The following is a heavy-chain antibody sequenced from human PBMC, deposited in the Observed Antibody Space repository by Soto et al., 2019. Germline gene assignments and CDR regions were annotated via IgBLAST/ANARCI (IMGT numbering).Heavy chain of an antibody. D-gene: IGHD1-1*01. CDR1: GYSFHNSG. V-gene: IGHV1-18*01. Sequence: QVQLVQSGPELKKPGASVKVSCKTSGYSFHNSGISWVRQAPGQGLEWMGWISVFNGYAHYAQKFHGRVIMTADTFTNTAYMELRGLRSDDTAMYYCSKNGTTWFASWGQGTPVTVSS. J-gene: IGHJ5*01. CDR3: SKNGTTWFAS. CDR2: ISVFNGYA.